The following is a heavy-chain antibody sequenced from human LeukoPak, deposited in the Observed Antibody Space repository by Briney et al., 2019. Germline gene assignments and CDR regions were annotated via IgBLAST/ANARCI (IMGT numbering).Heavy chain of an antibody. CDR1: GGSISSYY. V-gene: IGHV4-59*01. CDR3: ARGLDNGDPLDY. Sequence: SETLSLTCTVSGGSISSYYWSWIRQPPGKRLEWIGYVNYSGSVKYNPPLKSRVTISVDTSKNQFSLKLNSVTAADTAVYYCARGLDNGDPLDYWGQGTLVTVAS. CDR2: VNYSGSV. D-gene: IGHD4-17*01. J-gene: IGHJ4*02.